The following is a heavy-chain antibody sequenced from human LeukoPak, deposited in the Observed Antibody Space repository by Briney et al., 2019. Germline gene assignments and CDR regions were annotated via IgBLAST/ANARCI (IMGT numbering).Heavy chain of an antibody. CDR3: AREKLWFFDS. V-gene: IGHV3-48*02. Sequence: GGSLRLSCAASGFTFSSYSMNWVRQAPGKGLEWVSYISSTSSTIYYADSVKGRFTISGDYAKNSLYLQMSSLRDEDTAVYYCAREKLWFFDSWGQGTLVTVSS. CDR2: ISSTSSTI. CDR1: GFTFSSYS. D-gene: IGHD5-18*01. J-gene: IGHJ5*01.